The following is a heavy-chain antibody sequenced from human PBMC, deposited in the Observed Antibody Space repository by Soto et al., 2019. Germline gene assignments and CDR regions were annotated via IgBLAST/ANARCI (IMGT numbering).Heavy chain of an antibody. CDR1: GFTFSSYG. D-gene: IGHD2-21*02. V-gene: IGHV3-30*18. J-gene: IGHJ6*02. Sequence: GGSLRLCCAASGFTFSSYGMHWVRQAPGKGLEWVAVTSYDGTKKYYADSVQGRFTISRDNSKNTVYLQMNSLRAEDTAVYYCAKERSLVVTAMDVWGQGTTVTVSS. CDR3: AKERSLVVTAMDV. CDR2: TSYDGTKK.